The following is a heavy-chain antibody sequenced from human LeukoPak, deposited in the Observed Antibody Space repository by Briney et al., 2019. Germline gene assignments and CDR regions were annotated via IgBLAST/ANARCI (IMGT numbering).Heavy chain of an antibody. CDR3: ARGYADYGDFPNY. D-gene: IGHD4-17*01. Sequence: SETLSLTCTVSGGSISSYYWSWIRQPPGKGLEWIGYIYYSGSTNYNPSLKSRVTISVDTSKNQFSLKLSSVTAADTAVYYCARGYADYGDFPNYWGQGTLVTVSS. CDR1: GGSISSYY. CDR2: IYYSGST. J-gene: IGHJ4*02. V-gene: IGHV4-59*08.